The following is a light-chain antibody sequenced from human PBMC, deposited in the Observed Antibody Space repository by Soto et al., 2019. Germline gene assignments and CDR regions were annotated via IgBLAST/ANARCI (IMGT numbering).Light chain of an antibody. CDR3: SSYTSTYIGV. CDR2: GVS. J-gene: IGLJ3*02. Sequence: QSALTQPASVSGSPGQSITISCTGTSSDIGSHNFVSWHQQHPGKAPKFIIYGVSNRPSGVSNRFSGSKSGNTASLTISGLQSDDEADYYCSSYTSTYIGVFGGGPQLTVL. CDR1: SSDIGSHNF. V-gene: IGLV2-14*01.